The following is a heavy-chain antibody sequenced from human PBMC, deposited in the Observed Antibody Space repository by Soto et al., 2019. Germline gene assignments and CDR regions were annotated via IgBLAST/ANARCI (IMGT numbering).Heavy chain of an antibody. V-gene: IGHV3-30*18. CDR3: VKDVGWNYVADY. CDR2: ISYDGSNQ. J-gene: IGHJ4*02. Sequence: QVQLVESGGGVVQPGRSLRLSCAASGFTFSNYGMHWVRQAPGKGLEWVAAISYDGSNQYYADSVKGRFTISRDKSNNTLYLQMNSLRAEDTALYYCVKDVGWNYVADYWGQGTLVTVSS. CDR1: GFTFSNYG. D-gene: IGHD3-16*01.